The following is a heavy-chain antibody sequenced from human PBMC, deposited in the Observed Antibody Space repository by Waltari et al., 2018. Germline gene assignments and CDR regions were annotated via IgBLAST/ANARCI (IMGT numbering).Heavy chain of an antibody. J-gene: IGHJ4*02. Sequence: QVQLVQSGAEVKKPGSSVKVSCKASGGTLSSYTVTWVRQAPGQGLEWMGRSIPFLGISKYGQSLQARLTITLDQSTNTGYMELKSLRPEDTGVYYCARSGEMKGTVDYWGQGTLVTVSS. V-gene: IGHV1-69*02. CDR3: ARSGEMKGTVDY. CDR1: GGTLSSYT. CDR2: SIPFLGIS. D-gene: IGHD1-1*01.